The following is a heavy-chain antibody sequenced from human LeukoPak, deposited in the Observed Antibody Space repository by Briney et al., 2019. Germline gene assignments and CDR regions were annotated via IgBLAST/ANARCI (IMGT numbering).Heavy chain of an antibody. D-gene: IGHD5-18*01. V-gene: IGHV3-30*18. CDR2: ISYDGSNK. Sequence: PGRSLRLSCAASGFTFSSYGMHWVRQAPGKGLEGVAVISYDGSNKYYADSVKGRFTISRDNSKNTLYLQMNSLRAEDTAVYYCAKGWIQLWLLDYWGQGTLVTVSS. CDR1: GFTFSSYG. J-gene: IGHJ4*02. CDR3: AKGWIQLWLLDY.